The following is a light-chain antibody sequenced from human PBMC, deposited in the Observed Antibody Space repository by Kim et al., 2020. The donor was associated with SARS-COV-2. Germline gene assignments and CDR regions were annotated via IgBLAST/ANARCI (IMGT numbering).Light chain of an antibody. CDR2: GAS. CDR3: QQYNNWPLT. J-gene: IGKJ4*01. CDR1: QSVSSN. V-gene: IGKV3D-15*01. Sequence: EIVMTQSPTILSVSPGERATLSCRASQSVSSNLAWYQQKPGQAPRLLMYGASNRASGIPARFSGSGSGTEFTLTISSLQSEDFAVYYCQQYNNWPLTFGGGTKVDIK.